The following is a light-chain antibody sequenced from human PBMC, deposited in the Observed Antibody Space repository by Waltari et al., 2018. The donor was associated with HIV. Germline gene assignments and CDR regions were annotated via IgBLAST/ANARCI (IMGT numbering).Light chain of an antibody. J-gene: IGLJ1*01. CDR2: EVS. CDR3: CSYAGSSTYV. Sequence: QSALTPPASVSGSPGQSITIPCTGTSRDVGSYNLVSWYQQHPGKAPKLMIYEVSKRPSGVSNRFSGSKSGNTASLTISGLQAEDEADYYCCSYAGSSTYVFGTGTKVTVL. V-gene: IGLV2-23*02. CDR1: SRDVGSYNL.